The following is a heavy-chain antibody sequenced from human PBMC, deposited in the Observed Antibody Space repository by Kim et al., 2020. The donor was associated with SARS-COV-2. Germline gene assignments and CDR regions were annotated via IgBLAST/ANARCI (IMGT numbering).Heavy chain of an antibody. D-gene: IGHD3-22*01. CDR1: GGSISSTNYY. J-gene: IGHJ3*02. CDR2: IYYSGST. V-gene: IGHV4-39*01. CDR3: ASLYSYDTNYKGAFDI. Sequence: SETLSLTCPVSGGSISSTNYYWGWIRQPPGKGLEWIGNIYYSGSTSYNPSLKSRVTISVDTSKNQFSLKLNSVTAADTAVYYCASLYSYDTNYKGAFDIWGQGIMVTVSS.